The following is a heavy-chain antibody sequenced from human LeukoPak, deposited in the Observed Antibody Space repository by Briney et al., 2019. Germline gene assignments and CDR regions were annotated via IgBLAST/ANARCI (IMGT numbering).Heavy chain of an antibody. D-gene: IGHD1-7*01. CDR3: ASGITGTTVDGLDY. J-gene: IGHJ4*02. V-gene: IGHV4-31*03. CDR1: GGSISSGGYY. Sequence: PSQTLSPTCTVSGGSISSGGYYWSWIRQHPGKGLEWIGYIYYSGSTYYNPSLKSRVTISVDTSKNQFSLKLSSVTAADTAVYYCASGITGTTVDGLDYWGQGTLVTVSS. CDR2: IYYSGST.